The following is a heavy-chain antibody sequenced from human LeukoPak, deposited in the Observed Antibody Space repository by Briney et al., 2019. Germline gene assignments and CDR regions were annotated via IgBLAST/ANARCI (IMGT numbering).Heavy chain of an antibody. CDR1: GFTFSTYS. V-gene: IGHV3-21*01. J-gene: IGHJ4*02. CDR3: ARDGIFDY. Sequence: GGSLRLSCAASGFTFSTYSMHWVRQAPGKGLEWVSSIRSGSTYINYADSVKGRFTISRDDAKNSLYLQMNSLRAEDTAVYYCARDGIFDYWGQGTLVTVSS. CDR2: IRSGSTYI.